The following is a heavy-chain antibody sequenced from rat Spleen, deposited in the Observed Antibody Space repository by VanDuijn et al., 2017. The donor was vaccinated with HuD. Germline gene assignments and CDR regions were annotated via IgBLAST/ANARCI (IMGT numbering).Heavy chain of an antibody. V-gene: IGHV5-31*01. J-gene: IGHJ4*01. CDR3: TRHGRGKTTYYYVMDA. Sequence: EVQLVESGGGLVLPGRSLKLSCVTSGFTFNYYWMTWIRQAPGKGLEWVASISPSGGSTYYRDSVKGRFTISRDNAKSTLYLQMNSLKSEDTATYYCTRHGRGKTTYYYVMDAWGQGASVTVSS. CDR2: ISPSGGST. CDR1: GFTFNYYW. D-gene: IGHD4-5*01.